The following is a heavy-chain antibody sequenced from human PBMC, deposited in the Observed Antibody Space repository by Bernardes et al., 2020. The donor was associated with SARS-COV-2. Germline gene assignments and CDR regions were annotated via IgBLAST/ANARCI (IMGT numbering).Heavy chain of an antibody. Sequence: ASVKVSCKASGNTVTGYYIHWVRQAPGQGLEWMGWIKPNSGDTNYAQKFQGRVTMTRDTSISTAYMELSRLRSDDTAVYYCAADQNAPFDYWGQGTLVTVFS. CDR2: IKPNSGDT. V-gene: IGHV1-2*02. D-gene: IGHD2-8*01. CDR3: AADQNAPFDY. CDR1: GNTVTGYY. J-gene: IGHJ4*02.